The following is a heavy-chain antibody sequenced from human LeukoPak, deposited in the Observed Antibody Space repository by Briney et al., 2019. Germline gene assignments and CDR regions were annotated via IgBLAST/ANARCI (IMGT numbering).Heavy chain of an antibody. CDR1: GYTFHSYW. D-gene: IGHD6-6*01. V-gene: IGHV5-51*01. J-gene: IGHJ3*02. CDR3: ARLSSSDAFDI. CDR2: IHPGDSDT. Sequence: GESLKISCKGSGYTFHSYWIAWVRQMPGKGLEWMGIIHPGDSDTRYSPSFQGQVTISADKSISTAYLQWSSLKASDTAMYYCARLSSSDAFDIWGQGTMVTVSS.